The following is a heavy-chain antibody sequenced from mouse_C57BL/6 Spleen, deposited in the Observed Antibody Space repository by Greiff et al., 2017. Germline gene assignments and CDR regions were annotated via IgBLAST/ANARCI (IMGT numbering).Heavy chain of an antibody. CDR1: GYTFTTYP. CDR2: FHPYNDDT. Sequence: QVQLKQSGAELVKPGASVKMSCKASGYTFTTYPIEWMKQNHGKSLEGIGNFHPYNDDTKYNEKFKGKATLTVEKSSSTVYLELSRLTSDDSAVYYCARRDYGSSYGFAYWGQGTLVTVSA. D-gene: IGHD1-1*01. CDR3: ARRDYGSSYGFAY. J-gene: IGHJ3*01. V-gene: IGHV1-47*01.